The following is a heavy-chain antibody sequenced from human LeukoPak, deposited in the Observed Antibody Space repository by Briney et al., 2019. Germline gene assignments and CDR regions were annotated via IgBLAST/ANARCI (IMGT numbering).Heavy chain of an antibody. V-gene: IGHV3-11*01. CDR3: ASSAVAVPNDAFDI. Sequence: GGSLRLSCAASGFTFSDYYMSRIRQAPGKGLEWVSYISSSGSTIYYADSVKGRFTISRDNAKNSLYLQMNSLRAEDTAVYYCASSAVAVPNDAFDIWGQGTMVTVSS. J-gene: IGHJ3*02. D-gene: IGHD6-19*01. CDR2: ISSSGSTI. CDR1: GFTFSDYY.